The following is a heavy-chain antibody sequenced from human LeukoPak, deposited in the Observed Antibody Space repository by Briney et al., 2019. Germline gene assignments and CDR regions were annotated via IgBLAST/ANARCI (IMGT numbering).Heavy chain of an antibody. V-gene: IGHV4-61*02. CDR3: ARADGTTGTVFDY. CDR1: GGSISSGSYY. J-gene: IGHJ4*02. D-gene: IGHD1-1*01. CDR2: IYTSGST. Sequence: SETLSLTCTVSGGSISSGSYYWSWIRQPAGKGLEWIGRIYTSGSTNYNPPLKSRVTISVDTSKNQFSLKLSSVTAADTAVYYCARADGTTGTVFDYWGQGTLVTVSS.